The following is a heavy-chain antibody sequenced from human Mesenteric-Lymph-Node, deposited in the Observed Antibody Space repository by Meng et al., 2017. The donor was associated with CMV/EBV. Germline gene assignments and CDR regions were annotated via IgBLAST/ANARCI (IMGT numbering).Heavy chain of an antibody. Sequence: GESLKISCKASGYSFTGYWIAWVRQMPGKGLEWMGIIYPGDSDTKYSPSFQGQVTFSADKSITTAYLQWSSLKASDTAMYYCARHGGPLGSAYMDCSGIACHYYHALDVWGQGTTVTVSS. J-gene: IGHJ6*02. D-gene: IGHD2-15*01. CDR3: ARHGGPLGSAYMDCSGIACHYYHALDV. CDR1: GYSFTGYW. V-gene: IGHV5-51*01. CDR2: IYPGDSDT.